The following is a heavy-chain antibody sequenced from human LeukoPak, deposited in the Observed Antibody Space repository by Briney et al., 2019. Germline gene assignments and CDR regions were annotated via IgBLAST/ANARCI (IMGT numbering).Heavy chain of an antibody. J-gene: IGHJ3*02. D-gene: IGHD2-2*02. V-gene: IGHV3-23*01. CDR3: AKPGYCSSTSCYIPPNDAFDI. CDR2: ISGSGGST. Sequence: PGGSLRLSCAASGFTFSSYAMSWVRQAPGKGLEWVSAISGSGGSTYYADSVKGRFTISRDTSKNTLYLQMNSLRAEDTAVYYCAKPGYCSSTSCYIPPNDAFDIWGQGTMVTVSS. CDR1: GFTFSSYA.